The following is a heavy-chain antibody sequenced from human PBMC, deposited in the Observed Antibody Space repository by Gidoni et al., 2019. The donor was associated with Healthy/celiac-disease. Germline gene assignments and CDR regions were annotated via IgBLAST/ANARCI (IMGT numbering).Heavy chain of an antibody. V-gene: IGHV3-23*01. D-gene: IGHD2-15*01. J-gene: IGHJ5*02. CDR2: ISGSGGST. Sequence: EVQLLESGGGLVQPGGSLRLSCAASGFTFSSYAMSWVRQAPGKGLEWVSAISGSGGSTYYADSVKGRFTISRDNSKNTLYLQMNSLRAEDTAVYYCAKTGPATYVVVVARGFGWFDPWGQGTLVTVSS. CDR3: AKTGPATYVVVVARGFGWFDP. CDR1: GFTFSSYA.